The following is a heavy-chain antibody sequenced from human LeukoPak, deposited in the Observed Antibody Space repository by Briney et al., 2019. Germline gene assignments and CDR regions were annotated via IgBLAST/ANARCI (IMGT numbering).Heavy chain of an antibody. CDR3: AKAPVTSCRGAYCYPFDS. Sequence: PGGSLRLSCAASGFTFSSHAMSWVRQAPGKGLEWVSGISGSGGTTYYADSVKGRFTISRDNSKNTLYLQMNSLRAEDAAVYFCAKAPVTSCRGAYCYPFDSWGQGTLVTVSS. D-gene: IGHD2-21*01. CDR2: ISGSGGTT. CDR1: GFTFSSHA. V-gene: IGHV3-23*01. J-gene: IGHJ4*02.